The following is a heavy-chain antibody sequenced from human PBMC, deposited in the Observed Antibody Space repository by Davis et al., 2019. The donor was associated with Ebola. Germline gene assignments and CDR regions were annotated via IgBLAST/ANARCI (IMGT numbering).Heavy chain of an antibody. CDR3: ARDYGGDYFDY. V-gene: IGHV4-4*02. CDR2: IYHSGST. J-gene: IGHJ4*02. D-gene: IGHD4-23*01. Sequence: GSLRLSCAVSGGSISSSNWWSWVRQPPGKGLEWIGEIYHSGSTNYNPSLKSRVTISVDKSKNQFSLKLSSVTAADTAVYYCARDYGGDYFDYWGQGTLVTVSS. CDR1: GGSISSSNW.